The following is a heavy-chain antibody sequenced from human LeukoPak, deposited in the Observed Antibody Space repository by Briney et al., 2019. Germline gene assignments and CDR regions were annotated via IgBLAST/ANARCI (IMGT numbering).Heavy chain of an antibody. Sequence: SETLSLTCTVSGGSISSYYWSWIRQPPGKGLEWIGYIYYSGSTNYNPSLKSRVTISVDTSKNQFSLKLSSVTAADTAVYYCASGRITMIVVVENAFDIWGQGTMVTVSS. CDR1: GGSISSYY. J-gene: IGHJ3*02. CDR3: ASGRITMIVVVENAFDI. CDR2: IYYSGST. V-gene: IGHV4-59*12. D-gene: IGHD3-22*01.